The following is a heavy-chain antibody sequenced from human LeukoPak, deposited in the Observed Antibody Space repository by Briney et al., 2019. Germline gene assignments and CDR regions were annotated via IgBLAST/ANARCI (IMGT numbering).Heavy chain of an antibody. V-gene: IGHV4-61*02. CDR3: ARDRVPDYGGNLAVTSGAFDI. Sequence: SETLSLTCTVSGDSISSSSYYWGWIRQPAGKGLEWIGRIYTSGSTNYNPSLKSRVTMSVDTSKNQFSLKLSSVTAADTAVYYCARDRVPDYGGNLAVTSGAFDIWGQGTMVTVSS. CDR2: IYTSGST. CDR1: GDSISSSSYY. J-gene: IGHJ3*02. D-gene: IGHD4-23*01.